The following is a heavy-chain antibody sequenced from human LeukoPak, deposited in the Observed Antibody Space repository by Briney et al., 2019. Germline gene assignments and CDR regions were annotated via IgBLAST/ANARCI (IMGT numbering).Heavy chain of an antibody. CDR2: IRSKAYGGTT. CDR1: GFTFGDYA. D-gene: IGHD3-22*01. V-gene: IGHV3-49*04. Sequence: GGSLRLSCTASGFTFGDYAMSWVRQAPGKGLEWVGFIRSKAYGGTTEYAASVKGRFTISRDDSKSIAYPQMNSLKTEDTAVYYCTREVYYDSSGYYYYNYFDYWGQGTLVTVSS. CDR3: TREVYYDSSGYYYYNYFDY. J-gene: IGHJ4*02.